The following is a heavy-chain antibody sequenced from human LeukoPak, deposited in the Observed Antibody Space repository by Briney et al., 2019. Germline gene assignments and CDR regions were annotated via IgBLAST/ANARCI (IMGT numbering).Heavy chain of an antibody. J-gene: IGHJ4*02. CDR1: GFTFHDYT. Sequence: GGSLRLSCAASGFTFHDYTMHWVRQAPGKGLEWVAVISYDGSNKYYADSVKGRFTISRDNSKNTLYLQMNSLRAEDTAVYYCAKEGRRVSSGWYWVSRYYFDYWGQGTLVTVSS. V-gene: IGHV3-30*18. CDR3: AKEGRRVSSGWYWVSRYYFDY. D-gene: IGHD6-19*01. CDR2: ISYDGSNK.